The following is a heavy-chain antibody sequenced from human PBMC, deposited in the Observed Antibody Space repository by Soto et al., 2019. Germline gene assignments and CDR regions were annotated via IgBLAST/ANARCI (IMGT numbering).Heavy chain of an antibody. J-gene: IGHJ6*02. D-gene: IGHD6-19*01. CDR3: ASSLRMAGIGNYYYGMDV. V-gene: IGHV1-69*12. CDR1: GGIFSDFS. Sequence: QVQLVQSGAEVKKPGSSLKVSCKASGGIFSDFSFSWVRQAPGQGLEWMGGIMPIFGGPDYAQRFRGRVTITADEGTRTAFMELRGLTSEDTATYYCASSLRMAGIGNYYYGMDVWGQGTTVTVSS. CDR2: IMPIFGGP.